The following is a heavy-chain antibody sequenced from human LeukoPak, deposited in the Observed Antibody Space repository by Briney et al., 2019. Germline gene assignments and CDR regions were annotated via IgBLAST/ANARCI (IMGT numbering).Heavy chain of an antibody. CDR1: GFTFSSYA. CDR3: ASLLFGSFQH. D-gene: IGHD3-10*01. J-gene: IGHJ1*01. CDR2: ISYDGSNK. V-gene: IGHV3-30-3*01. Sequence: GSLRLSCAASGFTFSSYAMHWVRQAPGKGLEWVAVISYDGSNKYYADSVKGRFTISRDNSKNTLYLQMNSLRAEDTAVYYCASLLFGSFQHWGQGTLVTVSS.